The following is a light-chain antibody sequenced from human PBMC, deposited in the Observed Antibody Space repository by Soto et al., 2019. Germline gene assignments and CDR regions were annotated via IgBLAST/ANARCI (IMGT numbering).Light chain of an antibody. CDR3: QQYYSPPLT. CDR1: QSVLYNSNNKNY. Sequence: DIVMTQSPDSLAVSLGERATINCKSSQSVLYNSNNKNYLAWYQQKPGQPPQLLIYWASARESGGPDGFIGRGSGTDFTLTISSLQAEDVAVYYCQQYYSPPLTFCGETKVEIK. CDR2: WAS. J-gene: IGKJ4*01. V-gene: IGKV4-1*01.